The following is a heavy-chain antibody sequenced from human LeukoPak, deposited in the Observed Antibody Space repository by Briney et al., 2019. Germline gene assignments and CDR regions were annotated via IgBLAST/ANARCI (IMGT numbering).Heavy chain of an antibody. D-gene: IGHD6-19*01. Sequence: GGSLRLSCVASGFTVSNKYMSWVRQAPGKGLEWVSVLYNAGSTYYADSVKGRFTISRDNSKNTLYLQMNSLRAEDTAVYYCARESSGDSSGWYFYWGQGTLVTVSS. CDR1: GFTVSNKY. CDR2: LYNAGST. J-gene: IGHJ4*02. CDR3: ARESSGDSSGWYFY. V-gene: IGHV3-53*01.